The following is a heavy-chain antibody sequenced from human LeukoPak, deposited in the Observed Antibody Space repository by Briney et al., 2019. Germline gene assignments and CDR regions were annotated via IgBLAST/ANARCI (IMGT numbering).Heavy chain of an antibody. CDR1: GFTFSTYA. CDR2: ISYDGSNK. Sequence: PGRSLRLSCAASGFTFSTYAMHWVRQGPGKGLEWVAVISYDGSNKFYADSVKGRFTISRDNARNSLYLQMNSLRAEDTAVYYCARARIDYWGQGTLVTVSS. D-gene: IGHD5-12*01. J-gene: IGHJ4*02. V-gene: IGHV3-30-3*01. CDR3: ARARIDY.